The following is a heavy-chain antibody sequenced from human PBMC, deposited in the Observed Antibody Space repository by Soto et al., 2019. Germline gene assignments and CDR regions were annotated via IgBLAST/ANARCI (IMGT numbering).Heavy chain of an antibody. J-gene: IGHJ4*02. CDR3: VIAIPIRGLDF. CDR1: TFVLRDYP. CDR2: INRRGSEA. Sequence: ESLKLSCLAATFVLRDYPMNWVRQAPGKGLDWVANINRRGSEASYAASVRGRFTIARDNARNLLYLQMNSLRADETAVYFWVIAIPIRGLDFWGQGTLVTVSS. V-gene: IGHV3-7*01. D-gene: IGHD2-15*01.